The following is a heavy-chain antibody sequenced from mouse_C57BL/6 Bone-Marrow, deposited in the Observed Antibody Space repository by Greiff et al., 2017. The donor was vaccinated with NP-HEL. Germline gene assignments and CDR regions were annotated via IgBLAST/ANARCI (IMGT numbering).Heavy chain of an antibody. V-gene: IGHV3-1*01. Sequence: EVQLQQSGPGMVKPSQSLSLTCTVTGYSITSGYDWHWIRHFPGNKLEWMGYISYSGSTNYNPSLKSRISITHDTSKNHFFLKLNSVTTEDTATYYCARGGNGNYYFDYWGQGTTLTVSS. J-gene: IGHJ2*01. D-gene: IGHD2-1*01. CDR3: ARGGNGNYYFDY. CDR1: GYSITSGYD. CDR2: ISYSGST.